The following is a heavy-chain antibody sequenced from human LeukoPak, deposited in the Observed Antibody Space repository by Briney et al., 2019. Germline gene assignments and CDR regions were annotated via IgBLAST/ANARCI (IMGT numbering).Heavy chain of an antibody. CDR3: AARVDTAMAMDY. D-gene: IGHD5-18*01. V-gene: IGHV1-58*02. CDR1: GFTFTSSA. Sequence: VASVKVSCKASGFTFTSSAMQWVRQARGQRLEWIGWIVVGSGNTNYAQKFQERVTITRDMSTSTAYMELSSLRSEDTAVYYCAARVDTAMAMDYWGQGTLVTVSS. J-gene: IGHJ4*02. CDR2: IVVGSGNT.